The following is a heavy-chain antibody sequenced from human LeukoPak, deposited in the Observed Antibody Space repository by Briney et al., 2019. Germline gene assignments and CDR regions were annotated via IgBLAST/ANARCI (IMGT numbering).Heavy chain of an antibody. CDR2: ISTSSTYI. CDR1: GFTFSNYG. J-gene: IGHJ4*02. CDR3: TTDHPPVAAAARPLLPGDLGGDY. Sequence: GGSLRLSCAASGFTFSNYGMNWVRQAPGKGLEWVSSISTSSTYIYADSVKGRFTISRDNSKNTLYLQMNSLKTEDTAVYYCTTDHPPVAAAARPLLPGDLGGDYWGQGTLVTVSS. D-gene: IGHD6-13*01. V-gene: IGHV3-21*03.